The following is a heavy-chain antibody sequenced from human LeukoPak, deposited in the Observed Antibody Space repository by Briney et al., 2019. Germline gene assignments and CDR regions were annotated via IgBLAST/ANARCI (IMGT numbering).Heavy chain of an antibody. Sequence: GGSLRLSCAASGFTFSLYSMNWVRQAPGKGLEWVSYISTTSTTIYYADSVKGRFTISRDNDKNSLFLQMNSLRAEDTAVYYCASVACSAVTCFGFLFFDYWGQGTLDTVSS. CDR1: GFTFSLYS. V-gene: IGHV3-48*01. D-gene: IGHD2-15*01. J-gene: IGHJ4*02. CDR3: ASVACSAVTCFGFLFFDY. CDR2: ISTTSTTI.